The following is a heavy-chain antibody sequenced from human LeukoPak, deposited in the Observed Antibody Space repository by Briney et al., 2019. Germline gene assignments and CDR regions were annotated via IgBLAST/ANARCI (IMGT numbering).Heavy chain of an antibody. J-gene: IGHJ5*02. V-gene: IGHV4-34*01. D-gene: IGHD6-19*01. CDR3: ARLRGATVAHNWFDP. CDR2: MNHSGSA. Sequence: SETLSLTCAVYGGSFSGYYWTWIRQPPGKGLEWIGEMNHSGSANYNPSLKSRVTISVDTSKNQCSLRLSSVTAADTAVYYCARLRGATVAHNWFDPGGQGTLVTVSA. CDR1: GGSFSGYY.